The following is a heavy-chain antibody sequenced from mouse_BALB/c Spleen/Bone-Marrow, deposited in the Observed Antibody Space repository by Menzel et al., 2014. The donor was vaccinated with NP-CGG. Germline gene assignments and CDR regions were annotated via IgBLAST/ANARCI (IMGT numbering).Heavy chain of an antibody. CDR2: IYYRGTI. CDR1: GISITTGNYR. Sequence: EVQRVESGPGLVKPSQTVSLTCTVTGISITTGNYRWSWIRQFPGNKLEWIGXIYYRGTITYNPSLTSRTTITRDTSKNQFFLEMNSLTAEDTATYYCARELYYFDYWGQGTTLTVSS. J-gene: IGHJ2*01. V-gene: IGHV3-5*02. CDR3: ARELYYFDY.